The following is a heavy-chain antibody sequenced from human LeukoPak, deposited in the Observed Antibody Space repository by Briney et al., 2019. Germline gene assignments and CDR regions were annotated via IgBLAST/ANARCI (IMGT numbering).Heavy chain of an antibody. V-gene: IGHV3-23*01. D-gene: IGHD3-10*01. CDR1: GFTFSNYA. CDR3: AKDSYSSGSHDGY. CDR2: ISDGGITT. J-gene: IGHJ4*02. Sequence: GGSLRLSCTASGFTFSNYAMTWVRQAPGKGLEWVSSISDGGITTYYADSVKGRFTISRGNSKNTLYLQMKSLRVEDTAVYYCAKDSYSSGSHDGYWGQGTLVSVSS.